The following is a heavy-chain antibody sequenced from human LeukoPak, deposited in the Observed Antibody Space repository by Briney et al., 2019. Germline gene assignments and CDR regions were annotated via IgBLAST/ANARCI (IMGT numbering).Heavy chain of an antibody. Sequence: ASVKVSCKASGYTFTGYYMHWVRQAPGQGLEWVGWINPNSGGTNYAQKFQGRVTMTRDTSISTAYMELSRLRSDDTAVYYCARETYSSSPAEYFQHWGQGTLVTVSS. V-gene: IGHV1-2*02. J-gene: IGHJ1*01. CDR1: GYTFTGYY. D-gene: IGHD6-13*01. CDR2: INPNSGGT. CDR3: ARETYSSSPAEYFQH.